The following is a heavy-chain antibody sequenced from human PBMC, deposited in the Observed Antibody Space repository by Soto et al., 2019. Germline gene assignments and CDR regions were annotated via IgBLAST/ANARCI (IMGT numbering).Heavy chain of an antibody. J-gene: IGHJ3*02. Sequence: PGGSLRLSCPASGITLSNYAMDWVRQAPGKGLEWVALISYDGSIKYYVDSVKGRFTISRDNSKSMVYLQMHSLPAEATAVYYCVMTTDAFDIWGQGTMVTVSS. CDR3: VMTTDAFDI. D-gene: IGHD3-16*01. CDR1: GITLSNYA. V-gene: IGHV3-30*03. CDR2: ISYDGSIK.